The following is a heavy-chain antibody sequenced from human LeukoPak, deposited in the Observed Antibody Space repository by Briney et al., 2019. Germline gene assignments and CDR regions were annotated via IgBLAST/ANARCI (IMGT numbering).Heavy chain of an antibody. D-gene: IGHD3-10*01. V-gene: IGHV4-39*07. J-gene: IGHJ2*01. CDR3: ARDKKRAYYGSWYFDL. CDR2: IYYSGST. CDR1: GGSISSSSYY. Sequence: PSETLSLTCTVSGGSISSSSYYWGWIRQPPGKGLEWIGSIYYSGSTYYNPSLKSRVTISVDTSKNQFSLKLSSVTAADTAVYYCARDKKRAYYGSWYFDLWGRGTLVTVSS.